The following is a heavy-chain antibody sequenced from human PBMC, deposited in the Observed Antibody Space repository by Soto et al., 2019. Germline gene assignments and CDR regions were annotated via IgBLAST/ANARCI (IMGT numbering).Heavy chain of an antibody. D-gene: IGHD5-12*01. CDR2: IYPGDSDT. CDR1: GYSFTSYW. V-gene: IGHV5-51*01. CDR3: ARARQDIVATTKGRRAAFDI. J-gene: IGHJ3*02. Sequence: GESLKISCKGSGYSFTSYWIGWMRQMPGKGLECMGIIYPGDSDTRYSPSFQGQVTISADKSISTAYLQWSSLKASDTAMYYCARARQDIVATTKGRRAAFDIWGQGTMVTVSS.